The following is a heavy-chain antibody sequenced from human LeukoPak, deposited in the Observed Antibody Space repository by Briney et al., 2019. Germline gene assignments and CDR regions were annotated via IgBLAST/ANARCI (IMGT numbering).Heavy chain of an antibody. V-gene: IGHV4-34*01. CDR3: ARGHYCTNGVCPSNWFDP. CDR2: INHSGST. J-gene: IGHJ5*02. D-gene: IGHD2-8*01. Sequence: SETLSLTCAVYGGSFSGYYWSWIRQPPGKGLEWIGEINHSGSTNYNPSLKSRVTISVDTSKNQFSLKLSSVTAADTAVYYCARGHYCTNGVCPSNWFDPWGQGTLVTVSS. CDR1: GGSFSGYY.